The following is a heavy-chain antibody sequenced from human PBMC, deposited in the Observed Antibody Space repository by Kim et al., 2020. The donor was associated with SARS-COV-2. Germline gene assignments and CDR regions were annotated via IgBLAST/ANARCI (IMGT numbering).Heavy chain of an antibody. Sequence: NYSPSLKSRVTISVDTSKNQFSLKLSSVTAADTAVYYCARQGIRTSVFDFWGQGTIVTVSS. J-gene: IGHJ3*01. CDR3: ARQGIRTSVFDF. D-gene: IGHD3-3*01. V-gene: IGHV4-59*08.